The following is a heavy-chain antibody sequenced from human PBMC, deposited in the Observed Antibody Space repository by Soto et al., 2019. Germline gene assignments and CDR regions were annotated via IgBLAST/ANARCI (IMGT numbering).Heavy chain of an antibody. CDR3: ARDKITGLFDY. CDR2: INHSGST. V-gene: IGHV4-34*01. Sequence: QVQLQQWGAGLLKPSETLSLTCAVYGGSFSGYYWTWIRQPPGTGLEWIGEINHSGSTNYNPSLKSRVPISVDTSKNQVSLKLTSVTAADPAVYYCARDKITGLFDYWGQGNLVTVSS. CDR1: GGSFSGYY. J-gene: IGHJ4*02. D-gene: IGHD2-8*02.